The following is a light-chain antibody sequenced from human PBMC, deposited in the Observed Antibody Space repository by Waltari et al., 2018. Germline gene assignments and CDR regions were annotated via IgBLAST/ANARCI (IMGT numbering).Light chain of an antibody. Sequence: EVVLTQSPDFQSVTPKEKVTITCRASQNIGNNLHWYQQKPGQSPKPLIKYASQSFSGVPSRFSGSGSGTDFTLTINNLQAEDVAVYYCLQFDSFLMFSFGQGTKLEI. J-gene: IGKJ2*01. CDR2: YAS. CDR3: LQFDSFLMFS. V-gene: IGKV6-21*01. CDR1: QNIGNN.